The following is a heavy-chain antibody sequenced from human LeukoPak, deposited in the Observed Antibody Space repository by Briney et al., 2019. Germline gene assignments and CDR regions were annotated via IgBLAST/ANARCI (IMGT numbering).Heavy chain of an antibody. CDR1: GGSISSSSYY. V-gene: IGHV4-39*01. Sequence: PSETLSLTCTVSGGSISSSSYYWGWIRQPPGKGLEWIGNIYYSGNTYYNPSLYSRVTISVDTSKNQFSLKLSSVTAADTAVYYCARRGMTRGTFDFWGQGTLVTVSS. J-gene: IGHJ4*02. CDR3: ARRGMTRGTFDF. D-gene: IGHD2-8*02. CDR2: IYYSGNT.